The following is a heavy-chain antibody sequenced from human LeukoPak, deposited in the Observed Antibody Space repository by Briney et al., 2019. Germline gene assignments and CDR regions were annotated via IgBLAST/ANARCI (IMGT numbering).Heavy chain of an antibody. CDR1: GGSISGHY. CDR2: IYYSGST. D-gene: IGHD6-13*01. V-gene: IGHV4-59*11. Sequence: SETLSLTCTVSGGSISGHYWSWIRQPPGKGLEWIGYIYYSGSTNYNPSLKSRVTISVDTSENQFSLKLSSVTAADTAVYYCARDVAAAGLDYWGQGTLVTVSS. J-gene: IGHJ4*02. CDR3: ARDVAAAGLDY.